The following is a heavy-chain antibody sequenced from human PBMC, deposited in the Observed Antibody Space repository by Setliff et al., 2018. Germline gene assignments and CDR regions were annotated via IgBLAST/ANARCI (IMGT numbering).Heavy chain of an antibody. Sequence: LRLSCAASGFTFSSFWMAWVRQSPGRGLEWVANINQDGSGKYYVDSVKGRFTISRDNAKNPLSLQMNSLRAEDTAVYYCAKDGVGPTYTYFFDYWGQGTQVTVSS. V-gene: IGHV3-7*03. CDR3: AKDGVGPTYTYFFDY. J-gene: IGHJ4*02. CDR1: GFTFSSFW. CDR2: INQDGSGK. D-gene: IGHD1-26*01.